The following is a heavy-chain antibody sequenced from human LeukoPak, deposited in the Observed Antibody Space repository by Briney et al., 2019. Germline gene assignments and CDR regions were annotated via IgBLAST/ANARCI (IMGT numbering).Heavy chain of an antibody. CDR2: IKQDGSQI. CDR3: ARLKDDVTKFDY. D-gene: IGHD4-11*01. CDR1: GFTFSSYW. V-gene: IGHV3-7*01. J-gene: IGHJ4*02. Sequence: LAGGSLRLSCAASGFTFSSYWMSWVRQAPGKGLEWVANIKQDGSQIHYVDSVKGRFTISRDNTKNTLFPQMNSLRAEDTAIYYCARLKDDVTKFDYWGQGTLVTVSS.